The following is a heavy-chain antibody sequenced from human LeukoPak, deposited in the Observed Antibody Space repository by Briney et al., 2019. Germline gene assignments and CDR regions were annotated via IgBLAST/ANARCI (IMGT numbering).Heavy chain of an antibody. CDR3: ARLSCGTTACYPLDY. D-gene: IGHD2-2*01. V-gene: IGHV3-23*01. J-gene: IGHJ4*02. Sequence: GGSLRLSCAASGFTFSSYAMSWVRQAPGKGLEWVSAISGSGGSTYYADSVKGRFTISRDNSKDTLFLQVNSLRAEDAAVYFCARLSCGTTACYPLDYWGQGTLVTVSS. CDR1: GFTFSSYA. CDR2: ISGSGGST.